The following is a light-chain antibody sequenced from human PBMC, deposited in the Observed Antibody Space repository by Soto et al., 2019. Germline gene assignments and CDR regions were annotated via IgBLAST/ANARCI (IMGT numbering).Light chain of an antibody. J-gene: IGKJ5*01. CDR2: DAS. Sequence: EIVLIQSPATLSLSPGERATLSCRASQSVGSYLAWYQHKPGQAPRLLISDASNRATGIPDRFSGSGSGTDFTLTISRLEPEDSAVYYCQQYGTLITFGQGTRLEIK. CDR3: QQYGTLIT. V-gene: IGKV3-11*01. CDR1: QSVGSY.